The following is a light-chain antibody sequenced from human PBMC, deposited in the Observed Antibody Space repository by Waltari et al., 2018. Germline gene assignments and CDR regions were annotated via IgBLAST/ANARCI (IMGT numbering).Light chain of an antibody. Sequence: QSALTQPASVSGSPGQSITISCTGTTSDVGAYDFVSWYQQHPGNAPKLIIFDVSNRPSGVSKRFAGAKSCNTASLTISGLQAEDEADYYCSSYISTITVVFGGGTKLTVL. CDR3: SSYISTITVV. V-gene: IGLV2-14*03. CDR1: TSDVGAYDF. CDR2: DVS. J-gene: IGLJ2*01.